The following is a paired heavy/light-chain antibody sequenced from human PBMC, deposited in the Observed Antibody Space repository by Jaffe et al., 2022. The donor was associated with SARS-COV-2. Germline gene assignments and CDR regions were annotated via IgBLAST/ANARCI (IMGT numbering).Heavy chain of an antibody. J-gene: IGHJ6*02. CDR3: ARGGYGSGSYLAALDSYYYYGMDV. CDR2: IYDSGST. V-gene: IGHV4-4*02. Sequence: QVQLQESGPGLVKPSGTLSLTCAVSGGSISSVNWWSWVRQSPGKGLEWIGEIYDSGSTNYNPSLKSRATISVDKSKNQFSLKLTSVTAADTAVYYCARGGYGSGSYLAALDSYYYYGMDVWGQGTTVTVSS. CDR1: GGSISSVNW. D-gene: IGHD3-10*01.
Light chain of an antibody. V-gene: IGKV1-39*01. Sequence: DIQMTQSPSSLSASVGDRVTITCRASQSISSHLNWYQQKPGKAPKLLIYAASSLQSGVPSRFSGSGSGTDFTLTISSLQPEDFATYHCQQSYRTPRSFGGGTKVEIK. J-gene: IGKJ4*01. CDR3: QQSYRTPRS. CDR2: AAS. CDR1: QSISSH.